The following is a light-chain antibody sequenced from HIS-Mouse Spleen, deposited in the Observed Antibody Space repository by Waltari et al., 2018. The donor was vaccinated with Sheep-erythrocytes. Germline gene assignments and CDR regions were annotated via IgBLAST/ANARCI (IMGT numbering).Light chain of an antibody. CDR1: KLGDKY. CDR2: QDT. V-gene: IGLV3-1*01. CDR3: QAWDSSTEV. Sequence: SSDLTQPPSLSVSPGQTASIPCPGDKLGDKYACWYQQKQGQSPVLVIYQDTKRPSGIPERFSGSNSGNTATLTISGTQAMDEADYYCQAWDSSTEVFGGGTKLTVL. J-gene: IGLJ2*01.